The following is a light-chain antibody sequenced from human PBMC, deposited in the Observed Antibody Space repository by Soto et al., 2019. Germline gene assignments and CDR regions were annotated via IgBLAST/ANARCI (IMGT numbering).Light chain of an antibody. CDR1: QDVTRY. J-gene: IGKJ1*01. V-gene: IGKV1-39*01. Sequence: DLHLTQSPSSLSPYVGSRATVTPRASQDVTRYLNWYQQKPGKAPELLIYAASTLQSGVPSRFSGSGSGTDFTLAISSLQTEDFATYFCKQTYSPPMAFGKGTKVDIK. CDR3: KQTYSPPMA. CDR2: AAS.